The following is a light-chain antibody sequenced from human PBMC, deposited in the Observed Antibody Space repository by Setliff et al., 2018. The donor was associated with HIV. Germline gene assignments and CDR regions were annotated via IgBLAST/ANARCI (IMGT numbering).Light chain of an antibody. CDR1: TSDVGAYDY. Sequence: ALTQPASVSGSPGQSITISCTGTTSDVGAYDYVSWYQQHPGKAPKLLIYEVNNRPSGVSTRFSGSKSGNTASLTISGLQAEDEADYHCSSYTTTSTVVFGGGTKVTVL. CDR2: EVN. V-gene: IGLV2-14*01. CDR3: SSYTTTSTVV. J-gene: IGLJ2*01.